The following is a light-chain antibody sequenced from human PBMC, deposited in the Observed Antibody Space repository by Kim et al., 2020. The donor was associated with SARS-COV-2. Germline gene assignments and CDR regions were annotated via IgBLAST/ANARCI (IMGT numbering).Light chain of an antibody. J-gene: IGKJ5*01. V-gene: IGKV2-30*01. CDR3: MQDTHWPPIT. CDR2: MVS. CDR1: QGLVSSDGNTY. Sequence: DVVLIQSPLSLPVTLGQPASISCRSSQGLVSSDGNTYLNWFHQRPGQSPRRFIYMVSNRDSGVPDRFSGSGSGTDFTLKISRVEAEDLGIYYCMQDTHWPPITFGQGTRLEIK.